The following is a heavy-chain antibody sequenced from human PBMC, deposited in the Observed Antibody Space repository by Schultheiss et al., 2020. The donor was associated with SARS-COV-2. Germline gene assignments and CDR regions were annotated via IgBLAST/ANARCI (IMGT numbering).Heavy chain of an antibody. J-gene: IGHJ4*02. D-gene: IGHD4-11*01. V-gene: IGHV3-33*06. CDR1: GFTFSSYG. Sequence: GVSLRLSCAASGFTFSSYGMHWVRQAPGKGLEWVAVIWYDGSNKYYADSVKGRFTISRDNSKNTLYLQMNSLRAEDTAVYYCAKLSTVTTDLAYWGQGTLVTVSS. CDR3: AKLSTVTTDLAY. CDR2: IWYDGSNK.